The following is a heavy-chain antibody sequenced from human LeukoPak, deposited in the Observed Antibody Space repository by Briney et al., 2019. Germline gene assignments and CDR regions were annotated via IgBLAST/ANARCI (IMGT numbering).Heavy chain of an antibody. CDR1: GFTFSSYA. D-gene: IGHD2-2*02. CDR3: AKAGVPAAIRSWFDP. J-gene: IGHJ5*02. Sequence: GGSLRLSCAASGFTFSSYAMSWVRQAPGKGLEWVSAISGSGGSTYYADSVKGRFTISRDNSKNTLYLQMNSLRAEDTAVYSCAKAGVPAAIRSWFDPWGQGTLVTVSS. CDR2: ISGSGGST. V-gene: IGHV3-23*01.